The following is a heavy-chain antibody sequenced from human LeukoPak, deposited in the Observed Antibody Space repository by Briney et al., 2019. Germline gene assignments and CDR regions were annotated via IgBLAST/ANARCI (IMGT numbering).Heavy chain of an antibody. Sequence: GRSLRLSCAASGFTFSSYAMHWVRQAPGKGLEWVAVISYDGSNKYYADSVKGRFTISRDNSKNTLYLQMNSLRAEDTAVYYCARDQRRDYYYMDVWGKGTTVTVSS. CDR3: ARDQRRDYYYMDV. CDR2: ISYDGSNK. V-gene: IGHV3-30-3*01. J-gene: IGHJ6*03. CDR1: GFTFSSYA.